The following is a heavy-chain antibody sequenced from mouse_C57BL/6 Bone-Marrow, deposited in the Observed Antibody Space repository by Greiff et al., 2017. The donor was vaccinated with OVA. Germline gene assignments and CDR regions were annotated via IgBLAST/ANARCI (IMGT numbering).Heavy chain of an antibody. CDR3: TKEGWLLRLDY. J-gene: IGHJ2*01. V-gene: IGHV14-4*01. D-gene: IGHD2-3*01. CDR2: IDPENGDT. CDR1: GFNIKDDY. Sequence: VQLQQSGAELVRPGASVKLSCTASGFNIKDDYMHWVKQRPEQGLEWIGWIDPENGDTEYASKFKGKATITADTSSNTAYLQLSSQTSEDTAVYYCTKEGWLLRLDYWGQGTTLTVSS.